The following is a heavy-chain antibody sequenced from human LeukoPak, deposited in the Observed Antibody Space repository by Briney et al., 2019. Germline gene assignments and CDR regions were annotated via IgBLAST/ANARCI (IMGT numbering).Heavy chain of an antibody. CDR3: ARDHRTLWFGETEYFQH. J-gene: IGHJ1*01. D-gene: IGHD3-10*01. V-gene: IGHV1-69*06. Sequence: ASVKVSCKASGYTFTSYGISWVRQAPGQGLEWMGGIIPIFGTANYAQKFQGRVTITADKSTSTAYMELSSLRSEDTAVYYCARDHRTLWFGETEYFQHWGQGTLVTVSS. CDR1: GYTFTSYG. CDR2: IIPIFGTA.